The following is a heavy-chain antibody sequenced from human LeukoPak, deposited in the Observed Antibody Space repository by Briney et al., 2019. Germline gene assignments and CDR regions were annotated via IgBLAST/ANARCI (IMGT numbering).Heavy chain of an antibody. CDR3: ARDTYYYDSSGYNPLDY. V-gene: IGHV4-34*01. J-gene: IGHJ4*02. CDR2: INHSGST. CDR1: GGSFSGYY. Sequence: SETLSLTCAVYGGSFSGYYWSWIRQPPGKGLEWIGEINHSGSTNYNPSLKSRVTISVDTSKNQFSLKLSSVTAADTAVYYCARDTYYYDSSGYNPLDYWGQGTLVTVSS. D-gene: IGHD3-22*01.